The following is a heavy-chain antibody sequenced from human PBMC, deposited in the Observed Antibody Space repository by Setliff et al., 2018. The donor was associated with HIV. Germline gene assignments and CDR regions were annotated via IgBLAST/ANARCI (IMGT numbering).Heavy chain of an antibody. V-gene: IGHV4-59*08. Sequence: SETLSLTCTVSDASISNYHWSWIRQPPGKGLEWIGTIYYSGSTYYNPSLKSRATISVDMSKNQFSLKLTSVTAADAALYYCTGDYNSGSNRFDYWGQGTPVTVPQ. CDR2: IYYSGST. D-gene: IGHD3-10*01. J-gene: IGHJ4*02. CDR1: DASISNYH. CDR3: TGDYNSGSNRFDY.